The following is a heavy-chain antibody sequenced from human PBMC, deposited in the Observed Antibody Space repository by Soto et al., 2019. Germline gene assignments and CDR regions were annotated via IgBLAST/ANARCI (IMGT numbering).Heavy chain of an antibody. J-gene: IGHJ4*02. V-gene: IGHV4-4*02. CDR2: IYHRGNI. CDR1: GAPISSSNW. D-gene: IGHD2-2*02. CDR3: ASDRYTSPWYYFAY. Sequence: SETLSLTCAVSGAPISSSNWWSWARQPPGKGLEWIGEIYHRGNIDYNPSLKSRVTISVDKSKNQFSLKLTSVTAADTAVYYCASDRYTSPWYYFAYWGQGILVTVSS.